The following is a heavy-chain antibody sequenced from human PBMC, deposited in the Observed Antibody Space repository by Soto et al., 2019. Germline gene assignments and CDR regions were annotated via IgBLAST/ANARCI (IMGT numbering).Heavy chain of an antibody. J-gene: IGHJ5*02. CDR3: ARVSETRILWRKGWFDP. Sequence: SETLSLTCAVYGGSFSGYCWSWIRQPPGKGLEWIGEINHSGSTNYNPSLKSRVTISVDTSKNQFSLKLSSVTAADTAVYYCARVSETRILWRKGWFDPWGQGTLVTVSS. CDR2: INHSGST. V-gene: IGHV4-34*01. CDR1: GGSFSGYC. D-gene: IGHD2-21*01.